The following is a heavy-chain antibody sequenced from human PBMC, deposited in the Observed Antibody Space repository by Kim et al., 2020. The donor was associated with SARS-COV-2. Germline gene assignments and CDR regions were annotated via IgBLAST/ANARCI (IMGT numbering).Heavy chain of an antibody. J-gene: IGHJ3*02. Sequence: SETLSLTCTVSGGSISSYYWSWIRQPPGKGLEWIGYIYYSGSTNYNPSLKSRVTISVDTSKNQFSLKLSSVTAADTAVYYCARHLEDSGSYSNDAFDIWGQGTMVTVSS. CDR2: IYYSGST. CDR1: GGSISSYY. V-gene: IGHV4-59*08. D-gene: IGHD1-26*01. CDR3: ARHLEDSGSYSNDAFDI.